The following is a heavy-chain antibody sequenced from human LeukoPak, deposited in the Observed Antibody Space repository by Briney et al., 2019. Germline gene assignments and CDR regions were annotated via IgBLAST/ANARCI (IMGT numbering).Heavy chain of an antibody. Sequence: GGCLRLSCAASGFTFSSYEMNWVRQAPGKGLEWVSYISSSGSTIYYADSVKGRFTISRDNAKNSLYLQMNSLRAEDTAVYYCARDNYYDSSGYYDYWGQGTLVTVSS. D-gene: IGHD3-22*01. V-gene: IGHV3-48*03. J-gene: IGHJ4*02. CDR3: ARDNYYDSSGYYDY. CDR1: GFTFSSYE. CDR2: ISSSGSTI.